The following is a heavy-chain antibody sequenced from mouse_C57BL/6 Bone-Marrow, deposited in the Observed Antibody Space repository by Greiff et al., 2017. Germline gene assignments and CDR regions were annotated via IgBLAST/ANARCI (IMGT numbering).Heavy chain of an antibody. CDR2: IDPEDGDT. CDR1: GFNIKDYY. V-gene: IGHV14-1*01. J-gene: IGHJ3*01. CDR3: TTDYSILWFAY. Sequence: VQLKQSGAELVRPGASVKLSCTASGFNIKDYYMHWVKQRPEQGLEWIGRIDPEDGDTEYAPAFQGKATMTADTSSNTAYLQLSSLTSDDTAVYYCTTDYSILWFAYWGQGTLVTVSA. D-gene: IGHD2-5*01.